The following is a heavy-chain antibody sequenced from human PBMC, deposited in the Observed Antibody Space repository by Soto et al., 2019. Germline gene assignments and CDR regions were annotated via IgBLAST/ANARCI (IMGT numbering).Heavy chain of an antibody. CDR1: GGSISSYY. V-gene: IGHV4-59*08. CDR2: IYYSGST. Sequence: SETLSLTCTVSGGSISSYYWSWIRQPPGKGLEWIGYIYYSGSTNYNPSLKSRVTISVDTSKNQFSLKLSSVTAADTAVYYCAAPDYGDHDYWGQGTLVTVSS. J-gene: IGHJ4*02. D-gene: IGHD4-17*01. CDR3: AAPDYGDHDY.